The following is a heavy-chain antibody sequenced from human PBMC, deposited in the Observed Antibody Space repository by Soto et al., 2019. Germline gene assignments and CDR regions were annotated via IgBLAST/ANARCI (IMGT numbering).Heavy chain of an antibody. CDR3: ATELSVSGWFDGGY. Sequence: QVHLVQSGAEVKKPGAALKVSCKVSGYSLTELFIYWVRQAPGKGLEWMGGFDPEDGKRLYAQKFQGRFTMTDDTSTATAYMELSSLKSEDTAVYYCATELSVSGWFDGGYWGQGTLVTVSS. CDR2: FDPEDGKR. V-gene: IGHV1-24*01. CDR1: GYSLTELF. J-gene: IGHJ4*02. D-gene: IGHD6-19*01.